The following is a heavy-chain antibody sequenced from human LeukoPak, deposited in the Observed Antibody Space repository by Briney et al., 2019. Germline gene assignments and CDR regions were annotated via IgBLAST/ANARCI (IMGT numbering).Heavy chain of an antibody. Sequence: GGSLRLSCAASGFTFSSYAMHWVRQSPGKGLEWVAVISYDGLYKYSADSVQDRFNISRDNSKNTLYLQMNSLRREDTALYYCAKGEVAVVAASPEYWGQGTLVTASS. CDR2: ISYDGLYK. J-gene: IGHJ4*02. CDR1: GFTFSSYA. CDR3: AKGEVAVVAASPEY. V-gene: IGHV3-30*18. D-gene: IGHD2-15*01.